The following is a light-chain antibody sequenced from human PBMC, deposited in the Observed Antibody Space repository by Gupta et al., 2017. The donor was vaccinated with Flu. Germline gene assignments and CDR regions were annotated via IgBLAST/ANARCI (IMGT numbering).Light chain of an antibody. J-gene: IGLJ2*01. Sequence: QSALTLPPSASGSPGQSVTISCTGNRSDVGGYNYVSWYEQHPGKGPKRKIYEVNKRTSGVNDRFSGSKSGNTESLTVSGLLAEDEADYDCSSYGGSKFFGGGTKLTVL. CDR2: EVN. CDR1: RSDVGGYNY. CDR3: SSYGGSKF. V-gene: IGLV2-8*01.